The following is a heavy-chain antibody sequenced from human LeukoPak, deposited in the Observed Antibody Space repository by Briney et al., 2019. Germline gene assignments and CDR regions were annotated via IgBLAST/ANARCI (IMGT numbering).Heavy chain of an antibody. CDR3: ARGKAAAGQNNWFDP. V-gene: IGHV1-69*04. CDR2: IIPILGIA. J-gene: IGHJ5*02. CDR1: GGTFSSYA. D-gene: IGHD6-13*01. Sequence: ASVKVSCKASGGTFSSYAISWVRQAPGQGLEWMGRIIPILGIANYAQKFQGRVTITADKSTSTAYMELSSLRSEDTAVYYCARGKAAAGQNNWFDPWGQGTLVTVSS.